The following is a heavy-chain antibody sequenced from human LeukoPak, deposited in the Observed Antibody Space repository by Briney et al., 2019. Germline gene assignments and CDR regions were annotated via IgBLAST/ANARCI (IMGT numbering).Heavy chain of an antibody. V-gene: IGHV3-7*03. CDR1: GFTFSSYA. J-gene: IGHJ4*02. Sequence: PGGSLRLSCAASGFTFSSYAMSWVRQAPGKGLEWVANIKQDGSEIYYVDSVKGRFTISRDNAKNSLYLQMNSLRAEDTAVYYCVRGNPFGGYWGQGTLVTVSS. CDR3: VRGNPFGGY. D-gene: IGHD3-16*01. CDR2: IKQDGSEI.